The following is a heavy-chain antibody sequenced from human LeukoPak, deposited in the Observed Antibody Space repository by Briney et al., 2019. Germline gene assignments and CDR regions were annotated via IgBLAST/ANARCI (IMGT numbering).Heavy chain of an antibody. CDR2: IYHSGST. Sequence: SQTLSLTCAVSGGSISSGGYSWSWIRQPPGKGLEWIGYIYHSGSTYYNPSLKSRVTISVDRSKNQFSLKLSSVTAADTAVYYCARLVLWFGESYYFDYWGQGTLVTVSS. V-gene: IGHV4-30-2*01. CDR1: GGSISSGGYS. CDR3: ARLVLWFGESYYFDY. J-gene: IGHJ4*02. D-gene: IGHD3-10*01.